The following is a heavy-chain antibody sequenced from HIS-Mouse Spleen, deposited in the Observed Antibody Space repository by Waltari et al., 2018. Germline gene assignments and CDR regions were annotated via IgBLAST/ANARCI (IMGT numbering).Heavy chain of an antibody. CDR1: GFTFSSYG. CDR3: AKDRGSQFDY. V-gene: IGHV3-30*18. J-gene: IGHJ4*02. Sequence: QVQLVESGGGVVQPGRSLRLSCAASGFTFSSYGRQWVRQAPGKGLGLLAVISYYGSNKAYADSVKGRFTISRDNSKNTLYLQMNSLRAEHTAVYYCAKDRGSQFDYWGQGTLVTVSS. D-gene: IGHD1-26*01. CDR2: ISYYGSNK.